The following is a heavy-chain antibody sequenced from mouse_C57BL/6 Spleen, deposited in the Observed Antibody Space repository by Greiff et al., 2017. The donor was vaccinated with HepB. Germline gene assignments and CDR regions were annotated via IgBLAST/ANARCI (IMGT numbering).Heavy chain of an antibody. V-gene: IGHV5-16*01. CDR3: ARDGGYGNYNYFDY. Sequence: VQLKESEGGLVQPGSSMKLSCTASGFTFSDYYMAWVRQVPEKGLEWVANINYDGSSTYYLDSLKSRFIISRDDAKNILYLQMRSLKSEDTATYDCARDGGYGNYNYFDYWGQGTTLTVSS. CDR2: INYDGSST. D-gene: IGHD2-1*01. CDR1: GFTFSDYY. J-gene: IGHJ2*01.